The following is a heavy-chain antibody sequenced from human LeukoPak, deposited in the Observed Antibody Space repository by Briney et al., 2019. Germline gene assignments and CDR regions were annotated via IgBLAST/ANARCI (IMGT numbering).Heavy chain of an antibody. CDR3: ARDPEPYYYDSSGSLGVDY. Sequence: PGGTLRLSCAASGFTFSGFAMSWIRQAPGKGLEWVSNINWNGGSTGYADSVRGRFTISRDNAKNSLYLQMNSLRAEDTAVYYCARDPEPYYYDSSGSLGVDYWGQGTLVTVSS. CDR1: GFTFSGFA. V-gene: IGHV3-20*04. D-gene: IGHD3-22*01. J-gene: IGHJ4*02. CDR2: INWNGGST.